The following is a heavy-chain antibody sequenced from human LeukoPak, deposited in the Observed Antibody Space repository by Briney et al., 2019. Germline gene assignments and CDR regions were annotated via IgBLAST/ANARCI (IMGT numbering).Heavy chain of an antibody. CDR1: GYSFTSLY. V-gene: IGHV1-46*01. CDR2: INPRGGRA. D-gene: IGHD2-15*01. J-gene: IGHJ6*03. Sequence: ASVKVSRKASGYSFTSLYMHWVRQAPGQGLEWMGIINPRGGRASYAQKFQGRITMTRDTSTSTVYMELSSLRSEDTAVYYCARNTVVVVPSYYYYYMDVWGKGTTVTISS. CDR3: ARNTVVVVPSYYYYYMDV.